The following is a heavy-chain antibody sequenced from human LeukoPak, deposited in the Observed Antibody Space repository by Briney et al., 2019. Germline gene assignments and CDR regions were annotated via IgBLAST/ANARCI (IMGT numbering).Heavy chain of an antibody. CDR3: AKAVPMIVVLGYFDY. J-gene: IGHJ4*02. Sequence: GGSLRLSCAASGISVRSNYMNWVRQAPGKGLEWVSANSGSGGSTYYADSVKGRFTISRDNSKNTLYLQMNSLRAEDTAVYYCAKAVPMIVVLGYFDYWGQGTLVTVSS. V-gene: IGHV3-23*01. CDR1: GISVRSNY. CDR2: NSGSGGST. D-gene: IGHD3-22*01.